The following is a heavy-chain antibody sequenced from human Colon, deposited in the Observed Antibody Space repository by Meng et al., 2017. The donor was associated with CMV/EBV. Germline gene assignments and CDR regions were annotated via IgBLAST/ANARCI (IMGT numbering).Heavy chain of an antibody. CDR1: GLPFSSQY. J-gene: IGHJ4*02. Sequence: SGLPFSSQYMDWVRQAPGKGLVWVSRINVDGSTKSYADSVRGRFTVSRDNAKNTLYLQMNSLRVDDTAVYYCARGGLTSYYPSWGQGTLVTVSS. CDR2: INVDGSTK. V-gene: IGHV3-74*01. D-gene: IGHD1-26*01. CDR3: ARGGLTSYYPS.